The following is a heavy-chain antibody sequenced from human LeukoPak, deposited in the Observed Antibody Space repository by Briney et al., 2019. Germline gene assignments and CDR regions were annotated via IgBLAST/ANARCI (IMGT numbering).Heavy chain of an antibody. CDR1: GFTFSSYS. D-gene: IGHD4-17*01. CDR2: ISRSSNTI. J-gene: IGHJ4*02. Sequence: GGSLRLSCAASGFTFSSYSMNWVRQAPGKGLEWVSYISRSSNTIYYADSVKGRFTISRDNAKNSLYLQMNSLRGEDTAVYYCARVEFGFEETTGSFDYWGQGTLVTVSS. V-gene: IGHV3-48*01. CDR3: ARVEFGFEETTGSFDY.